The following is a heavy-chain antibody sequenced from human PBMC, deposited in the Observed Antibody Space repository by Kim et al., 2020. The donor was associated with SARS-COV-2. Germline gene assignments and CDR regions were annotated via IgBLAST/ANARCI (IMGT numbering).Heavy chain of an antibody. D-gene: IGHD6-19*01. CDR2: VSGDGGTT. CDR1: GFTFGDSV. Sequence: GGSLRLSCAASGFTFGDSVMHWFRQAPGKGLEWVALVSGDGGTTYYADSVKGRFTISRDNSKDSLYLQMNSLRTDDTAFYYCSKAPGWLPRNWGQGTLVTVSS. CDR3: SKAPGWLPRN. J-gene: IGHJ4*02. V-gene: IGHV3-43*02.